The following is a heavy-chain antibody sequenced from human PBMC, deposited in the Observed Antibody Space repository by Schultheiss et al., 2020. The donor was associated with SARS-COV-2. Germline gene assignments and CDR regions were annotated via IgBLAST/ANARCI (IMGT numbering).Heavy chain of an antibody. J-gene: IGHJ4*02. D-gene: IGHD3-16*01. CDR1: GFTFSNAW. Sequence: GGSLRLSCAASGFTFSNAWMSWVRQAPGKGLEWVSAISGSGGSTYYADSVKGRFTISRDNSKNTLYLQMNSLRAEDTAVYYCARAQDYAYRGFDYWGQGTLVTVSS. CDR3: ARAQDYAYRGFDY. CDR2: ISGSGGST. V-gene: IGHV3-23*01.